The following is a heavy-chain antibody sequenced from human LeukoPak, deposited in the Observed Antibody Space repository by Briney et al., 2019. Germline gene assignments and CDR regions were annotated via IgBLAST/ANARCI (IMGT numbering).Heavy chain of an antibody. CDR3: ARTIRLWFGYYFDY. J-gene: IGHJ4*02. Sequence: PSETLSLTCTVSGGSISSYYWSWIRQPPGKGLEWIGYIYYSGSTNYNPSLKSRVTISVDTSKNQFSLKLSSVTAADTAVYYCARTIRLWFGYYFDYWGQGTLVTVSS. V-gene: IGHV4-59*01. D-gene: IGHD5-18*01. CDR1: GGSISSYY. CDR2: IYYSGST.